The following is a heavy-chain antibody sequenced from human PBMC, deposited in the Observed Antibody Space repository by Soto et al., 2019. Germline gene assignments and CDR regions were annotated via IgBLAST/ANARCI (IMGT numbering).Heavy chain of an antibody. CDR2: IYYSGST. D-gene: IGHD5-18*01. CDR3: ARTVDTAMEGDAFDI. CDR1: GGSISSYY. J-gene: IGHJ3*02. Sequence: QVQLQESGPGLVKPSETLSLTCTVSGGSISSYYWSWIRQPPGKGLEWIGYIYYSGSTNYNPSLKSRVTISVDTSKNQFSLKLSSVTAADTAVYYCARTVDTAMEGDAFDIWGQGTTVTVSS. V-gene: IGHV4-59*01.